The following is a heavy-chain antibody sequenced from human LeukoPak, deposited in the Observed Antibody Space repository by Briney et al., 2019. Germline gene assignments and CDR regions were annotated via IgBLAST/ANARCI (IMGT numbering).Heavy chain of an antibody. CDR2: ISAYNGDT. J-gene: IGHJ4*02. V-gene: IGHV1-18*01. D-gene: IGHD3-22*01. Sequence: ASVKVSCKASGYTFTGYGISWVRQAPGQGLEWMGWISAYNGDTNYAQKLQGRVTMTTDTSTSTAYMELRSLRSDDTAVYYCARERRYYYDSSGYKHFDYWGQGTLVTVSS. CDR3: ARERRYYYDSSGYKHFDY. CDR1: GYTFTGYG.